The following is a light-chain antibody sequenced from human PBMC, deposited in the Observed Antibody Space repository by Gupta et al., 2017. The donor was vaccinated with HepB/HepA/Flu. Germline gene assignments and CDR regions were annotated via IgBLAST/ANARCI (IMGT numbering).Light chain of an antibody. V-gene: IGKV3-20*01. CDR3: HQYRSEAKT. Sequence: EIVLTQSPGTLSVSPGERATRSCRASQSVRSSYLAWYQQKPGQAPRLLIYGASSRANGIPDRFSGSGSGTEFTLTISRLEPDDFAAYYCHQYRSEAKTFGQGTKLEIK. CDR2: GAS. CDR1: QSVRSSY. J-gene: IGKJ1*01.